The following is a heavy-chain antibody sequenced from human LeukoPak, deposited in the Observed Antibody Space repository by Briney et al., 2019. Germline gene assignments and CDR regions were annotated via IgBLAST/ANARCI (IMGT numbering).Heavy chain of an antibody. J-gene: IGHJ4*02. CDR1: GFTFDDYA. D-gene: IGHD3-9*01. CDR3: AKDSYYDILTGREGNFDY. V-gene: IGHV3-9*01. CDR2: ISWNSGSI. Sequence: GGSLRLSCAASGFTFDDYAMHWVRQAPGKGLEWVSGISWNSGSIGYADSVKGRFTISRDNAKNSLYLQMNSLRAEDTALYYCAKDSYYDILTGREGNFDYWGQGTLVTVSS.